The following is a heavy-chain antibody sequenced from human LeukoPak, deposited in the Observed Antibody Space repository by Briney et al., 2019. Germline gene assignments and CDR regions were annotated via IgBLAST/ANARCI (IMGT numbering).Heavy chain of an antibody. Sequence: GGSLRLSCAASGFTFSSYAMSWVRQAPGKGLEWVANIKPDGSERYYVDSVKGRFTISRDNTKNSLYLQMNSLRAEDTAVYYCAVHCITISRHSPRWGQGTLVTVSS. CDR1: GFTFSSYA. D-gene: IGHD3-10*01. V-gene: IGHV3-7*03. CDR2: IKPDGSER. CDR3: AVHCITISRHSPR. J-gene: IGHJ4*02.